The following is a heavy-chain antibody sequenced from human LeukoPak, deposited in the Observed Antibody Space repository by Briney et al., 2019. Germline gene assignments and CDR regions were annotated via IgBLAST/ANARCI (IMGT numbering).Heavy chain of an antibody. CDR3: ARMTTGHDY. V-gene: IGHV4-34*01. Sequence: SETLSLTCGVSGTSLTSYYWSWIRQTPGKGLEWIGEVNHSGYTNMNPSLKSRVTTSVDTSKNQFSLMMTSVTAADTAVYFCARMTTGHDYWGQGILVTVSS. CDR2: VNHSGYT. J-gene: IGHJ4*02. CDR1: GTSLTSYY. D-gene: IGHD4-17*01.